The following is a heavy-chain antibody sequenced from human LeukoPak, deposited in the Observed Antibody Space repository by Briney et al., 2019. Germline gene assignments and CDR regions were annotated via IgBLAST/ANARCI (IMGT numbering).Heavy chain of an antibody. CDR2: IYYSGLT. CDR1: GASISSSSSS. V-gene: IGHV4-39*02. CDR3: ASGAFDDYGDYDRGDYFDH. Sequence: PSEALSLTCTVSGASISSSSSSWGWVRQPPGKGPEWIGSIYYSGLTYDNPSLKSRVSISVYPSKNHFPLKVSSVTAADTAVYYCASGAFDDYGDYDRGDYFDHWGQGTLVTVSS. D-gene: IGHD4-17*01. J-gene: IGHJ4*02.